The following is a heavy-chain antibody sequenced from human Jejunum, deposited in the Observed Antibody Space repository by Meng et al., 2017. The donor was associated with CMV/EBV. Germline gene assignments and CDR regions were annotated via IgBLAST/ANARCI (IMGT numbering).Heavy chain of an antibody. CDR2: IYWDDDK. V-gene: IGHV2-5*02. Sequence: LNSHPGGVGWIRQPPGRALEWLAFIYWDDDKRYNPSLKSRLTINKDTSKNQVVLTMTNMDPVDTATYYCAHRHDYGGNWNGGDLDYWGQGTLVTVSS. D-gene: IGHD4-23*01. CDR1: LNSHPGG. CDR3: AHRHDYGGNWNGGDLDY. J-gene: IGHJ4*02.